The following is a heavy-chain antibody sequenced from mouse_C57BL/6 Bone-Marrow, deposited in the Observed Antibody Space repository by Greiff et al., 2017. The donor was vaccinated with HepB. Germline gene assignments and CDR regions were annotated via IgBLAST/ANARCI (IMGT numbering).Heavy chain of an antibody. CDR3: AYDYDQEN. V-gene: IGHV1-59*01. CDR1: GYTFTSYW. J-gene: IGHJ2*01. CDR2: IDPSDSYT. Sequence: VQLQQSGAELVRPGTSVKLSCKASGYTFTSYWMNWVKQRPGQGLEWIGVIDPSDSYTNYNQKFKGKATLTVDTSSRTAYMQLRSLTAEDSAVYYCAYDYDQENCGQGTTLTVSS. D-gene: IGHD2-4*01.